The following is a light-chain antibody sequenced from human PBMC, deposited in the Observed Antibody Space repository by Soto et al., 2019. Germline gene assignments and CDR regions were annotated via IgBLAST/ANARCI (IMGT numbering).Light chain of an antibody. V-gene: IGKV1-33*01. J-gene: IGKJ2*01. CDR2: DTS. Sequence: DIQMTQSPSSMSASGGGRITITCQASQDISNHLNWYQQKPGKDPSLLIYDTSNMETGVPSKFSGGGSGRDFTLPITSLQPEDFATYYCQQYDSLPYTFGRGNKLDIK. CDR3: QQYDSLPYT. CDR1: QDISNH.